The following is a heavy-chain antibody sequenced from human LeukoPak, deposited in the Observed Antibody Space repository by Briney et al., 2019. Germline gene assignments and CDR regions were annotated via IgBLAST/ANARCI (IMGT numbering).Heavy chain of an antibody. CDR2: ISSSSSYI. Sequence: GGSLRLSCAASGFTFSSYSMNWVRQAPGKGLEWVSSISSSSSYIYYADSVKGRFTISRDNAKNSLYLQMNSLRAEDTAVYYCARVSHSSSWGSWFDPWGQGTLVTVSS. V-gene: IGHV3-21*01. J-gene: IGHJ5*02. D-gene: IGHD6-13*01. CDR1: GFTFSSYS. CDR3: ARVSHSSSWGSWFDP.